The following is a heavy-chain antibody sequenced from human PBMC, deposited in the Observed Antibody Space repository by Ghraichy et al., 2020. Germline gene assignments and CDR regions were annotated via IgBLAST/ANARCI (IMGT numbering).Heavy chain of an antibody. CDR3: ARDGAAQLWFGELLYTPNYWYFDL. V-gene: IGHV1-18*04. CDR1: GYTFTSYG. Sequence: ASVKVSCKASGYTFTSYGISWVRQAPGQGLEWMGWISAYNGNTNYAQKLQGRVTMTTDTSTSTAYMELRSLRSDDTAVYYCARDGAAQLWFGELLYTPNYWYFDLWGRGTLVTVSS. D-gene: IGHD3-10*01. J-gene: IGHJ2*01. CDR2: ISAYNGNT.